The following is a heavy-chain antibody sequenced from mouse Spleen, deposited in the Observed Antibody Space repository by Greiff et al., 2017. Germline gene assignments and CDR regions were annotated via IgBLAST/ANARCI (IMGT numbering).Heavy chain of an antibody. CDR1: GYAFTNYL. CDR2: INPGSGGT. J-gene: IGHJ1*01. D-gene: IGHD2-1*01. V-gene: IGHV1-54*01. Sequence: QVQLQQSGAELVRPGTSVKVSCKASGYAFTNYLIEWVKQRPGQGLEWIGVINPGSGGTNYNEKFKGKATLTADKSSSTAYMQLSSLTSEDSAVYFCAREGFYYGNFVGYFDGWGAGTTVTVSS. CDR3: AREGFYYGNFVGYFDG.